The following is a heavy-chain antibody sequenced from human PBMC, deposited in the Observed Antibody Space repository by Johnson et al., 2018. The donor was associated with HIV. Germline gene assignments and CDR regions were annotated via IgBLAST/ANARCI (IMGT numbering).Heavy chain of an antibody. V-gene: IGHV3-20*04. J-gene: IGHJ3*02. CDR1: GFTFDDYG. Sequence: VQLLESGGGVVRPGGSLRLSCAASGFTFDDYGMSWVRQAPGKGLEWVSGINWNGGSTGYADSVTGRFTISRDNARNFLYLQMNSVRAEDTALYFCARVLNARPQWALDIWGQGTMVTVSS. CDR2: INWNGGST. D-gene: IGHD5-24*01. CDR3: ARVLNARPQWALDI.